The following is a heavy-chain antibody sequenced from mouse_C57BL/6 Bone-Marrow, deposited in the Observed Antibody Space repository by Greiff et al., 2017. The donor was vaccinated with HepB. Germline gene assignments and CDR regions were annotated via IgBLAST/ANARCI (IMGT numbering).Heavy chain of an antibody. V-gene: IGHV3-6*01. CDR1: GYSITSGYY. Sequence: EVKVEESGPGLVKPSQSLSLTCSVTGYSITSGYYWNWIRQFPGNKLEWMGYISYDGSNNYNPSLKNRISITRDTSKNQFFLKLNSVTTEDTATYYCARDHITTVPYWYFDVWGTGTTVTVSS. CDR2: ISYDGSN. J-gene: IGHJ1*03. D-gene: IGHD1-1*01. CDR3: ARDHITTVPYWYFDV.